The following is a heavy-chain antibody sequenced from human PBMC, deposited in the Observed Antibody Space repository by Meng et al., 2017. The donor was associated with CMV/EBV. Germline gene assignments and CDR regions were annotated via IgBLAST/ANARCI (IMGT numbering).Heavy chain of an antibody. Sequence: GESLKISCAASGFTFSSYGMHWVRQAPGKGLEWVAFIRYDGSNKYYADSVKGRFTISRDNSKSTLYLQMNSLRAEDTAVYYCAKDYSPYCSSTSCYGYFDYWGQGTLVTVSS. CDR3: AKDYSPYCSSTSCYGYFDY. D-gene: IGHD2-2*01. J-gene: IGHJ4*02. V-gene: IGHV3-30*02. CDR1: GFTFSSYG. CDR2: IRYDGSNK.